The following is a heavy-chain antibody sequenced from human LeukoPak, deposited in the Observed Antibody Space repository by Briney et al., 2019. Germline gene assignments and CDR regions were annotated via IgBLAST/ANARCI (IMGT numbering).Heavy chain of an antibody. J-gene: IGHJ4*02. CDR1: GGSFSGYY. Sequence: ETLSLTCAVYGGSFSGYYWSWIRQPPGMGLEWIGEINHSGSTNYNPSLKSRVTISVDTSKNQFSLKLSSVTAADTAVYYCARGKLSRSTYWGQGTLVTVSS. V-gene: IGHV4-34*01. D-gene: IGHD4-11*01. CDR2: INHSGST. CDR3: ARGKLSRSTY.